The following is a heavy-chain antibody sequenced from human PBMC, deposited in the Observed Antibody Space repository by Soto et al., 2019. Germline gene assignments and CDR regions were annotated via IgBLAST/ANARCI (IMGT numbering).Heavy chain of an antibody. Sequence: GGSLRLSCAASGFTFSTYWMHWVRQAPGKGLVWVSRIKSDGSSTSYADSVKGRFTISRDNAKNTLYLQMNSLRVEDTAVYYCASSDRFDPWGQGTLVTVSS. CDR1: GFTFSTYW. J-gene: IGHJ5*02. CDR2: IKSDGSST. CDR3: ASSDRFDP. V-gene: IGHV3-74*01.